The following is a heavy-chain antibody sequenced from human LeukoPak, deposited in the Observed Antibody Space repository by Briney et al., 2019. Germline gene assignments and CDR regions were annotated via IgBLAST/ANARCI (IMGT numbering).Heavy chain of an antibody. CDR2: IYYSGST. Sequence: SETLSLTCTVSGGSISSYYWSWLRQPPGKGLEWIGYIYYSGSTNYNPSLKSRVTISVDTSKNQFSLKLNSVTAADTAVYYCARGGRFAPIVVVVAATQLMDVWGKGTTVTVSS. D-gene: IGHD2-15*01. CDR3: ARGGRFAPIVVVVAATQLMDV. J-gene: IGHJ6*04. V-gene: IGHV4-59*12. CDR1: GGSISSYY.